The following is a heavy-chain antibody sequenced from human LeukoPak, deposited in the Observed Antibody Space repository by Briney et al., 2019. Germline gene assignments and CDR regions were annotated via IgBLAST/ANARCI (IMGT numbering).Heavy chain of an antibody. Sequence: GGSLRLACAASGFTFDDYGMSWVRQAPGKGLEWVSGINWNGGSTGYADSVKGRFTISRDNAKNSLYLQMNSLRAEDTALYHCARSDYYGSGTYSYWFDPWGQGTLVTVSS. CDR1: GFTFDDYG. J-gene: IGHJ5*02. CDR2: INWNGGST. D-gene: IGHD3-10*01. CDR3: ARSDYYGSGTYSYWFDP. V-gene: IGHV3-20*01.